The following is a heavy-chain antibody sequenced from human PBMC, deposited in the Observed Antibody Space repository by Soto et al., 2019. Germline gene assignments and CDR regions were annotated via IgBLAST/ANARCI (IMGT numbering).Heavy chain of an antibody. V-gene: IGHV1-69*06. J-gene: IGHJ4*01. CDR3: ARATPGGYFDY. D-gene: IGHD2-15*01. CDR1: GDTFSSYA. Sequence: ASVKVSCKASGDTFSSYAISWVRQAPGQGLEWMGGIIPKFNTIDHGQKFQGRVTIAADKSTSTAYMELSSLRSDDTAVYYCARATPGGYFDYWAHGTLFTVSS. CDR2: IIPKFNTI.